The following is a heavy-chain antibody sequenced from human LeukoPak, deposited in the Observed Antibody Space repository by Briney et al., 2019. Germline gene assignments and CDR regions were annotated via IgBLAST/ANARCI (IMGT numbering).Heavy chain of an antibody. V-gene: IGHV3-53*01. Sequence: GGSLRLSCAASGFTVSSNYMSWVRQAPGKGLEWVSILYSGGSTYYADSVKGRFTISRDNSKNTLYLQMNSLRAEDTAVYYCARNYDSNGPGYFDYWGQGTLVTVSS. CDR3: ARNYDSNGPGYFDY. CDR1: GFTVSSNY. D-gene: IGHD3-22*01. CDR2: LYSGGST. J-gene: IGHJ4*02.